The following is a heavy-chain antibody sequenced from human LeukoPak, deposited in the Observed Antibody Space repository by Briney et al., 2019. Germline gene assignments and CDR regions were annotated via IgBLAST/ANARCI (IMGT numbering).Heavy chain of an antibody. CDR3: ARDNFAASGVNYFHL. CDR1: GGTFSIYS. V-gene: IGHV1-69*05. D-gene: IGHD6-13*01. CDR2: IVPKFGTA. J-gene: IGHJ1*01. Sequence: SVKVSCKASGGTFSIYSISWVRQAPGQGLEWMGGIVPKFGTANYAQKFQDRLTITKDESTRTAYIDLTSLTSEDTAVYYCARDNFAASGVNYFHLWGQGTLVTVSS.